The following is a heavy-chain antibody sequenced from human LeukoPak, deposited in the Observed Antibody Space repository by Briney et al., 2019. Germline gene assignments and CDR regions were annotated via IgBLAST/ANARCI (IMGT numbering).Heavy chain of an antibody. V-gene: IGHV3-9*01. CDR3: AKDDDFWSGYYFGY. CDR2: ISWNSGSI. CDR1: GFTFDDYA. Sequence: GGSLRLSCAASGFTFDDYAMHWVRQAPGKGLEWVSGISWNSGSIGYADSVKGRFTISRDNSKNTLYLQMNSLRAEDTAVYYCAKDDDFWSGYYFGYWGQGTLVTVSS. J-gene: IGHJ4*02. D-gene: IGHD3-3*01.